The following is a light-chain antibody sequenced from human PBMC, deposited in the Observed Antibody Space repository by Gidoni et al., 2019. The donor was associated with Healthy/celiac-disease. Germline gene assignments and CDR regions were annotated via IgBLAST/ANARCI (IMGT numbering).Light chain of an antibody. Sequence: DIQMTQSPSSLSASVGDSVTITCRASQSISSYLNWYQQKPGKAPKLLIYAASSLQSGVPSRFSGSGSGTDFTLTISSLQPEDFATYFCQQSYSTPQTFGQGTKVELK. V-gene: IGKV1-39*01. CDR1: QSISSY. CDR3: QQSYSTPQT. CDR2: AAS. J-gene: IGKJ1*01.